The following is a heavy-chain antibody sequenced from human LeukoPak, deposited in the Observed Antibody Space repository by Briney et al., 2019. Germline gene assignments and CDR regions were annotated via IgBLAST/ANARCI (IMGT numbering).Heavy chain of an antibody. CDR2: ISYDGSKE. CDR1: GFSFSSYG. V-gene: IGHV3-30*18. J-gene: IGHJ4*02. Sequence: PGGSLRLSCAASGFSFSSYGMHWVREAPGKGREWGAVISYDGSKEYYADSVKGRFTISRDNSKNTLDLQMNSLRAEDTAVYYCAKPPYDSSGYYQSTFDYWGQGTLVTVSS. D-gene: IGHD3-22*01. CDR3: AKPPYDSSGYYQSTFDY.